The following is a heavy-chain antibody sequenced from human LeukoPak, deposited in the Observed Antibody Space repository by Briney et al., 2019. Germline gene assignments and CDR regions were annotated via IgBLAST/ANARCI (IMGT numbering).Heavy chain of an antibody. CDR1: GFSFSNYA. Sequence: PGGSLRLSCAASGFSFSNYAMHWVRQAPGKGLEYVSGITHNGGSTYYANSVRGRFTISRDNSKNTVYLQMGSLRAEDMAVYHCARAARDGYNSWGQGTLVTVSS. CDR2: ITHNGGST. D-gene: IGHD5-24*01. V-gene: IGHV3-64*01. J-gene: IGHJ5*02. CDR3: ARAARDGYNS.